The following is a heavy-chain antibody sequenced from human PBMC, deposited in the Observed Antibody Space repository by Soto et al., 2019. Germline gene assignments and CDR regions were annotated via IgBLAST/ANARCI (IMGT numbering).Heavy chain of an antibody. CDR1: GFTFSSYG. J-gene: IGHJ3*02. V-gene: IGHV3-33*01. D-gene: IGHD3-10*01. CDR2: IWYDGSNK. CDR3: ARDLKLRGSGSYGPLYAFDI. Sequence: GGSLRLSCAASGFTFSSYGMHWVRQAPGKGLEWVAVIWYDGSNKYYADSVKGRFTISRDNSKNTLYLQMNSLRAEDTAVYYCARDLKLRGSGSYGPLYAFDIWGQGTMVTVSS.